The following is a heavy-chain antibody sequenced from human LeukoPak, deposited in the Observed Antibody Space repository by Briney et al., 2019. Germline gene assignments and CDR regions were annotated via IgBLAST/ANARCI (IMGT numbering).Heavy chain of an antibody. V-gene: IGHV4-4*07. CDR1: GVAISDYF. CDR2: ISTTGST. Sequence: SETLSLTCSVSGVAISDYFWSWIRQPAGRDLEWIGRISTTGSTYFNPSLQSRVRMSVDSSKTHFSLRLSSVTAADTAVYYCARHSSSHDSWFDPWGQGTLVTVSS. D-gene: IGHD6-13*01. J-gene: IGHJ5*02. CDR3: ARHSSSHDSWFDP.